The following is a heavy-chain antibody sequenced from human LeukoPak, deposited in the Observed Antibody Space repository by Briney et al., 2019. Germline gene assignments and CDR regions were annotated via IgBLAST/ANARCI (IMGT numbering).Heavy chain of an antibody. CDR3: ARAFWRTGTATPTLDAFDI. Sequence: GGSLRLSCAASGFTFSSYSMNWVRQAPGKGLQWVSSISSSSSYIYYADSVKGRFTISRDNAKNSLYLQMNSLRDEDTAVYYCARAFWRTGTATPTLDAFDIWGQGTMVTVSS. V-gene: IGHV3-21*01. CDR2: ISSSSSYI. J-gene: IGHJ3*02. CDR1: GFTFSSYS. D-gene: IGHD1-1*01.